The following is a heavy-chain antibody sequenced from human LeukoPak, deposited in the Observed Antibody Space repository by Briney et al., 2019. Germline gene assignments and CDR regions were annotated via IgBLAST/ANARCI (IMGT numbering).Heavy chain of an antibody. CDR1: GFTFRDYY. CDR3: ARVEQQLVYNHYGMDV. V-gene: IGHV3-11*06. CDR2: IAGSSTYT. J-gene: IGHJ6*02. D-gene: IGHD6-13*01. Sequence: GGSLRLFCAASGFTFRDYYMSWVRQAPGKGLEWISYIAGSSTYTNYADSVKGRFTISRDNAKNSLYLEMNSLRVEDTAVYYCARVEQQLVYNHYGMDVWGQGTTVTVSS.